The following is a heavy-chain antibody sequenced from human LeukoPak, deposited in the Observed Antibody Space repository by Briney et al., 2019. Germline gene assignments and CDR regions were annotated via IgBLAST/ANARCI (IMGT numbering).Heavy chain of an antibody. CDR2: VIPIFGTA. Sequence: SVKVSCKASGYTFTSYGISWVRQAPGQGLEWMGRVIPIFGTANYAQKFQGRVTITTDESTSTAYMELSSLRSEDTAVYYCARDLSTYGPDYWGQGTLVTVSS. J-gene: IGHJ4*02. V-gene: IGHV1-69*05. CDR3: ARDLSTYGPDY. D-gene: IGHD2-21*01. CDR1: GYTFTSYG.